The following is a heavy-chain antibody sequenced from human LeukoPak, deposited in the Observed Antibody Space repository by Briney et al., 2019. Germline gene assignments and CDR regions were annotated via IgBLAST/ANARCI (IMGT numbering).Heavy chain of an antibody. CDR1: GDSITSTYY. Sequence: SETLSLTCNVSGDSITSTYYWGWIRQPPGKGLEWIGSISHSGNTYYNPSLKSQVTISVDTSKNQFSLKLSSVTAADTAVYYCARHRYYYRSGSYYGAPYYMDVWGKGTTVTISS. V-gene: IGHV4-38-2*02. D-gene: IGHD3-10*01. CDR3: ARHRYYYRSGSYYGAPYYMDV. J-gene: IGHJ6*03. CDR2: ISHSGNT.